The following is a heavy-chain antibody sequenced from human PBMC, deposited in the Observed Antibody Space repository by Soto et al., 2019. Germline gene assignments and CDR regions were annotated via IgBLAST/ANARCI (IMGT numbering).Heavy chain of an antibody. J-gene: IGHJ6*02. D-gene: IGHD2-21*02. CDR2: ISGGGITT. V-gene: IGHV3-23*01. Sequence: EVQLLQSGGGLVQPGGSLRLSCEVSGFTFSSYAMSWVRQAPGKGLEWVSAISGGGITTHYADSVKGRFTISRDNSNNRLYLQMNNLKVEDSAIYFCAKETRSRAVTATRVNGMDVWGQGTTVTVSS. CDR3: AKETRSRAVTATRVNGMDV. CDR1: GFTFSSYA.